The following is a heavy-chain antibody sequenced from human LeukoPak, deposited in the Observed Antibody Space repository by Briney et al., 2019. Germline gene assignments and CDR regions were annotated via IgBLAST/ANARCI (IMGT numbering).Heavy chain of an antibody. CDR1: GGSISSYY. J-gene: IGHJ3*02. CDR3: ARTTYSSSWYSADAFDI. V-gene: IGHV4-59*01. CDR2: IYYSGST. D-gene: IGHD6-13*01. Sequence: SETLSLTCTVSGGSISSYYWSWLRQPPGKGLEWMGYIYYSGSTNYNPSLKSRVTISVDTSKNQFSLKLSSVTAADTAVYYCARTTYSSSWYSADAFDIWGQGTMVTVSS.